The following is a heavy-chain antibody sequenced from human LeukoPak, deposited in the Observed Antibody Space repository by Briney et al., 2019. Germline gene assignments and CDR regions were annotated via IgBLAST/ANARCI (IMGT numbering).Heavy chain of an antibody. J-gene: IGHJ2*01. Sequence: GASVKVSCKASGGTFSSYAISWVRQAPGQGLEWMGRIIPILGIANYAQKFQGRVTITADKSTSTAYMELSSLRSEDTAVYYCAIDYYGSSGMYWYFDLWGRGTLVTVSS. CDR2: IIPILGIA. CDR1: GGTFSSYA. V-gene: IGHV1-69*04. D-gene: IGHD3-22*01. CDR3: AIDYYGSSGMYWYFDL.